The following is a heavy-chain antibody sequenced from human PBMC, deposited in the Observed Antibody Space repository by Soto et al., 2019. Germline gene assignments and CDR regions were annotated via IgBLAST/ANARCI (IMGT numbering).Heavy chain of an antibody. CDR1: GFTFSDYY. V-gene: IGHV3-11*01. D-gene: IGHD4-17*01. CDR3: ARDQALTSVTQAFDY. CDR2: MSPSGATI. J-gene: IGHJ4*02. Sequence: QVQVVESGGGLVKPGGSLRLSCVASGFTFSDYYMSWIRQAPGKGLEWLSYMSPSGATIHYADSVKGRVTISRDNAKNSRYLQIDSLRADDTAVYYCARDQALTSVTQAFDYWGQGTLVTVSS.